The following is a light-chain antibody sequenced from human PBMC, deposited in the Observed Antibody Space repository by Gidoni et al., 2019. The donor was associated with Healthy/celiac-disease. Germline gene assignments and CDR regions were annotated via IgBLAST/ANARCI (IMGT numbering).Light chain of an antibody. J-gene: IGKJ4*01. V-gene: IGKV3-11*01. CDR3: QQRSNWPT. CDR1: QSVSSY. CDR2: DAS. Sequence: ELVLTQSPATLSLSPGERATLSCRASQSVSSYLAWYQQKPGQAPRLLIYDASNRAPGIPARFSGSGSGTDFTLTISSLEPEDFAVYYCQQRSNWPTFGGGTKVEIK.